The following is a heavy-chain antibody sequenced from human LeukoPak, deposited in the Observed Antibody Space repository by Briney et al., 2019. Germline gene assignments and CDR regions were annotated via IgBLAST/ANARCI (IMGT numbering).Heavy chain of an antibody. V-gene: IGHV4-4*07. CDR2: IYSSGSI. CDR3: ARDISFGNSRYFDY. D-gene: IGHD4-23*01. CDR1: GGSISSYY. Sequence: SETLSLTCTVSGGSISSYYWSWIRQPAGKGLEWIGRIYSSGSINYNSSLKSRVTMSVDTSKNQFSLKLSSVTAADTAVYYCARDISFGNSRYFDYRGQGTLVTVSS. J-gene: IGHJ4*02.